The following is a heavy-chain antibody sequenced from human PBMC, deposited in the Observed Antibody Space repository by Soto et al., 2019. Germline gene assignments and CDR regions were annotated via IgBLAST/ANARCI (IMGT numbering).Heavy chain of an antibody. CDR3: ARDSGQYCSGGSCYGGIDY. D-gene: IGHD2-15*01. J-gene: IGHJ4*02. V-gene: IGHV4-59*01. CDR2: IYYSGST. Sequence: QVQLQESGPGLVKPSETLSLTCTVSGGSISSYYWSWIRQPPGKGLEWIGYIYYSGSTNYNPSLKSRVTISVDTSKNQFSLKLSSVTAADTAVYYCARDSGQYCSGGSCYGGIDYWGQGTLVTVSS. CDR1: GGSISSYY.